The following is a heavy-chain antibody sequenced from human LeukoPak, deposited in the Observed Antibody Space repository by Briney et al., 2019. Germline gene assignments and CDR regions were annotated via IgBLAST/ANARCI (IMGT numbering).Heavy chain of an antibody. Sequence: PGGSLRLSCAASGFTFNDYGLHWVRQAPGKGLEWVAFIRYDGSVKYYGDSVKGRFTISKDNFKNTLYLEINSLRSEDSAMYYCGKNLHGGAQIVLATTVDYWGQGTLVTVSS. CDR1: GFTFNDYG. CDR2: IRYDGSVK. CDR3: GKNLHGGAQIVLATTVDY. J-gene: IGHJ4*02. D-gene: IGHD3-22*01. V-gene: IGHV3-30*02.